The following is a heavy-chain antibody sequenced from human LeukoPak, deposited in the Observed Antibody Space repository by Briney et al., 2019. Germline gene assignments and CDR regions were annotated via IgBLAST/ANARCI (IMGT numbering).Heavy chain of an antibody. V-gene: IGHV3-13*04. CDR2: IGNGGYT. Sequence: PGGSLRLSCAASGFTFSNYDMHWVRQATGKGLEWVSVIGNGGYTSHSDSVKGRFSISREDAKSSLYLQMNSLRAGDTAVYYCARVRAAAGANWYFDLWGRGTLVTVSS. CDR1: GFTFSNYD. CDR3: ARVRAAAGANWYFDL. J-gene: IGHJ2*01. D-gene: IGHD6-13*01.